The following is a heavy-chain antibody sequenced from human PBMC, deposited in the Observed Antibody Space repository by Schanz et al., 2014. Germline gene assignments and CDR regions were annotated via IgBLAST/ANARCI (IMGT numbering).Heavy chain of an antibody. D-gene: IGHD4-17*01. CDR1: GFAFSSFA. CDR2: ISTSGTYM. Sequence: EVQLMESGGGLVKPGGSLRLSCVASGFAFSSFAMTWVRQAPGRGLEWVSSISTSGTYMYIADSLKGRLTISRDDAKKSMYLQMNNLRAEDTAVYYCARKMKLGVYGGKGHDSLDIWGEGTMVTVSP. V-gene: IGHV3-21*01. CDR3: ARKMKLGVYGGKGHDSLDI. J-gene: IGHJ3*02.